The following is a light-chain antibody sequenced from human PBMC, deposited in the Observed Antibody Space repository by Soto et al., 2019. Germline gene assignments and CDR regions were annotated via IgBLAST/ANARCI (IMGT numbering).Light chain of an antibody. V-gene: IGKV3-15*01. CDR2: AAS. Sequence: ELLMTQSPATLSVSPGDKVSLSCRANQTISNMLAWYQQKPGQAPRLLIYAASTRATGVSARFSGSGSGTEFTLTISSLQSEDLTIYYCQYYNNWLATFGGGTKVDIK. CDR3: QYYNNWLAT. J-gene: IGKJ4*01. CDR1: QTISNM.